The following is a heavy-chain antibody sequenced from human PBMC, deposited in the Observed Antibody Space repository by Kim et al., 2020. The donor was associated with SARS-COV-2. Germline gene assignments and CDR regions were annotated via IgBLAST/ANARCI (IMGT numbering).Heavy chain of an antibody. CDR1: GFTFSSYA. D-gene: IGHD3-10*01. Sequence: GGSLRLSCAASGFTFSSYAMHWVRQAPGKGLEWVAVISYDGSNKYYADSVKGRFTISRDNSKNTLYLQMNSLRAEDTAVYYCAREVGDYGSGSYYRFLDYWGQGTLVTVSS. V-gene: IGHV3-30*04. J-gene: IGHJ4*02. CDR3: AREVGDYGSGSYYRFLDY. CDR2: ISYDGSNK.